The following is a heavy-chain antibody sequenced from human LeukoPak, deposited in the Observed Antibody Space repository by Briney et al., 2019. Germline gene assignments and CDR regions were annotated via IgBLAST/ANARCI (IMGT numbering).Heavy chain of an antibody. Sequence: GGSLRLSCAASGFTFNIYAMSWVRQAPGKGLEWVAVISYDGSNKYYADSVKGRFTISRDNSKNTLYLQMNSLRAEDTAVYYCARGGHIVVVVAATGLDYWGQGTLVTVSS. D-gene: IGHD2-15*01. V-gene: IGHV3-30-3*01. CDR2: ISYDGSNK. J-gene: IGHJ4*02. CDR3: ARGGHIVVVVAATGLDY. CDR1: GFTFNIYA.